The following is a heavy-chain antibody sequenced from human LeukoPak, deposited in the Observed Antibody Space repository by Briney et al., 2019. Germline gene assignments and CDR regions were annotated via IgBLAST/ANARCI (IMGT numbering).Heavy chain of an antibody. D-gene: IGHD3-10*01. CDR2: ISAYNGNT. CDR3: ARARPGSYYNGRFDC. J-gene: IGHJ4*02. CDR1: GYTFTSYG. V-gene: IGHV1-18*01. Sequence: ASVKVSCKASGYTFTSYGISWVRQAPGQGLEWMGWISAYNGNTNYAQKLQGRVTMTTDTSTSTAYMELRSLRSDDTAVYYCARARPGSYYNGRFDCWGQGTLVTVSS.